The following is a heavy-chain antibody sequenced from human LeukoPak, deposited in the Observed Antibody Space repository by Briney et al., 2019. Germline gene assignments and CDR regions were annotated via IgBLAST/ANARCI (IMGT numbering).Heavy chain of an antibody. D-gene: IGHD6-6*01. J-gene: IGHJ6*03. V-gene: IGHV4-4*07. CDR2: IYTSGST. CDR1: GGSISSYY. Sequence: PSETLSLTCTVSGGSISSYYWSWIRQPAGKGLEWIGRIYTSGSTNYNPSLKSRVTMSVDTSKNQFSLKLSSVTAADTAVYYCARSGAASSTFYYYYYMDVWGKGTTVTVSS. CDR3: ARSGAASSTFYYYYYMDV.